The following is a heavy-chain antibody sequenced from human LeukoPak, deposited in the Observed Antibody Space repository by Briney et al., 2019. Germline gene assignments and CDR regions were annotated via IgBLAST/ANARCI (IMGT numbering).Heavy chain of an antibody. J-gene: IGHJ4*02. D-gene: IGHD2-2*01. CDR2: ISRSSRYI. V-gene: IGHV3-21*01. CDR3: ARTRNLGYCSSTSCPNFDY. Sequence: GGSLRLSCAASGFTFSSYTMNWVRQAPGKGLEWVSSISRSSRYIDYADSVKGRFTISRDNAKNSLYLQMNSLRAEDTAVYYCARTRNLGYCSSTSCPNFDYWGQGTLVTVSS. CDR1: GFTFSSYT.